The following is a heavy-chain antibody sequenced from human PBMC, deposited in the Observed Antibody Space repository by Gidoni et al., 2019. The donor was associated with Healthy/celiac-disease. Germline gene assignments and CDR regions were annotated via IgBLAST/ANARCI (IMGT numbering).Heavy chain of an antibody. V-gene: IGHV1-69*04. D-gene: IGHD6-6*01. CDR1: GGTFSSYA. Sequence: QVQLVQSGAEVKKPGSSVKVSCKASGGTFSSYAISWVRQAPGQGLEWMGRIIPILGIANYAQKFQGRVTITADKSTSTAYMELSSLRSEDTAVYYCARAPRMGSSSGGIDYWGQGTLVTVSS. CDR2: IIPILGIA. CDR3: ARAPRMGSSSGGIDY. J-gene: IGHJ4*02.